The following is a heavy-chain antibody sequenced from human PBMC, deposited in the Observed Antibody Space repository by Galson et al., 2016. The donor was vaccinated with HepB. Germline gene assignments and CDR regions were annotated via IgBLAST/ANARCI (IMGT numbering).Heavy chain of an antibody. Sequence: SLRLSCAASGFTFSSYWMHWVRQAPGKGLVWVSRINGDGSNTRYADSVKGRFTISRDNAKNTLYLQMNSLRAEDTAVYFCAREGKTHYGMDVWGQGTTVTVSS. CDR1: GFTFSSYW. CDR2: INGDGSNT. J-gene: IGHJ6*02. D-gene: IGHD4-23*01. CDR3: AREGKTHYGMDV. V-gene: IGHV3-74*01.